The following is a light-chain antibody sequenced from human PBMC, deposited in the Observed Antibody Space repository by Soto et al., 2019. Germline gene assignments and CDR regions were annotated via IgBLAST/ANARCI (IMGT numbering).Light chain of an antibody. V-gene: IGLV2-8*01. J-gene: IGLJ2*01. CDR1: SSDVGGYNY. CDR3: SSYAGSNNLV. Sequence: QSALTQPPSASGSPGQSVTISCTGTSSDVGGYNYVSWYQQHPGKAPKLMIYEVSKRPSGVPGRFSGSKSGNTASLTVSGLQAEDEADYYCSSYAGSNNLVFGGGTQLTVL. CDR2: EVS.